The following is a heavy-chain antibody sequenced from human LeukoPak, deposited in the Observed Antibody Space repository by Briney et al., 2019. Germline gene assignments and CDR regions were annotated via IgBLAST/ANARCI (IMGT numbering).Heavy chain of an antibody. V-gene: IGHV3-30*02. Sequence: PGRSLRLSCAASGFTFSSYGMHWVRQAPGKGLEWVAFIRYDGSNKYYADSVKGRFTISRDNSKNTLYLQMNSLRAEDTAVYYCAKLGVYDILTGRHIEWGQGTLVTVSS. CDR3: AKLGVYDILTGRHIE. CDR1: GFTFSSYG. D-gene: IGHD3-9*01. CDR2: IRYDGSNK. J-gene: IGHJ4*02.